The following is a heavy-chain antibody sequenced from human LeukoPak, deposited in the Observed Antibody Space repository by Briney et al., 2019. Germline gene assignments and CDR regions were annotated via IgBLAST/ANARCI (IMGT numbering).Heavy chain of an antibody. J-gene: IGHJ4*02. CDR1: GITFSSYG. D-gene: IGHD1-1*01. V-gene: IGHV3-33*06. Sequence: PGGSLRLSCAASGITFSSYGMHWVRQAPGKGLGWVAVTWYDGRNNYYAASVKGRFTISRDTSKNTLYLQMNSLRAEDTAVYYCAKEVRPNDYWGQGTLVTVSS. CDR2: TWYDGRNN. CDR3: AKEVRPNDY.